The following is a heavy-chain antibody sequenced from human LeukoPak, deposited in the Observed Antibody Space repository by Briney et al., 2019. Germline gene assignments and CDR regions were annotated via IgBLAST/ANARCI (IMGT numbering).Heavy chain of an antibody. V-gene: IGHV4-4*09. D-gene: IGHD1-26*01. CDR2: IYTSEVT. Sequence: SETLTLTCTVSGGSISTFYWNWIRRPPGKGLEWIGYIYTSEVTIYSPSFRSRVAISVDTSKNQFSLNLSSVTAADTAVYFCARSDGIVGEEAWFDPWGPGTLVTVSS. CDR1: GGSISTFY. J-gene: IGHJ5*02. CDR3: ARSDGIVGEEAWFDP.